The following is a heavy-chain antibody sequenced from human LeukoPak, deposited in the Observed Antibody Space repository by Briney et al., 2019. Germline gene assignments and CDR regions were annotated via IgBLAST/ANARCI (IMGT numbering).Heavy chain of an antibody. D-gene: IGHD2-21*01. CDR1: GFTFSSYW. CDR3: AKDSLFQSFDY. CDR2: ISGSGDST. J-gene: IGHJ4*02. Sequence: PGGSLRLPCAASGFTFSSYWMSWVRQAPGKGLEWVSAISGSGDSTYYADSVKGRFTISRDNSKNTLYLQMNSLRAEDTAVYYCAKDSLFQSFDYWGQGTLVTVSS. V-gene: IGHV3-23*01.